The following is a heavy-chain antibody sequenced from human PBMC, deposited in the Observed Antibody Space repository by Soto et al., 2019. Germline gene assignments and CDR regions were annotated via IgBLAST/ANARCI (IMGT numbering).Heavy chain of an antibody. CDR2: IYSGGST. CDR1: GFTVSSNY. Sequence: SGGSLRLSCAASGFTVSSNYMSWVRQAPGKGLEWVSVIYSGGSTTYADSVKGRFTISRDNAKNTMFLQMNNLRVDDTALYFCARDQDTYGQAVFDSWGQGTLVTVSS. D-gene: IGHD2-15*01. CDR3: ARDQDTYGQAVFDS. V-gene: IGHV3-66*01. J-gene: IGHJ4*02.